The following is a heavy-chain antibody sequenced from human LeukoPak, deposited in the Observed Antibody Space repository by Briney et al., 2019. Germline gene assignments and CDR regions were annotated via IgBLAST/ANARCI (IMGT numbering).Heavy chain of an antibody. CDR3: VRPSRYSSGWYVDY. V-gene: IGHV5-51*01. CDR1: GYNFANYW. Sequence: GESLKISCKGSGYNFANYWVGWVRQMPGKGLEWMGIIYPGGADTKYSPSFQGQVTISADTSITTAYLQRSSLKASDSAMYYCVRPSRYSSGWYVDYWGQGTLVTVSS. J-gene: IGHJ4*02. D-gene: IGHD6-19*01. CDR2: IYPGGADT.